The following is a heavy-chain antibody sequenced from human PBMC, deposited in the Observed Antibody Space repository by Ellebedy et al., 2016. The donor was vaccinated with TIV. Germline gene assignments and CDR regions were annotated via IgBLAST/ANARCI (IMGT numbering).Heavy chain of an antibody. CDR2: ISAYNGNT. V-gene: IGHV1-18*01. Sequence: AASVKVSCKASGYTFTTYGISWVRQAPGQGLEWMRWISAYNGNTNYAQKLQGRVTMTTDTSTSTAYMELRSLRSDDTAVYYCASEDITLVRGLIIYYGMDVWGQGTTVTVSS. J-gene: IGHJ6*02. D-gene: IGHD3-10*01. CDR1: GYTFTTYG. CDR3: ASEDITLVRGLIIYYGMDV.